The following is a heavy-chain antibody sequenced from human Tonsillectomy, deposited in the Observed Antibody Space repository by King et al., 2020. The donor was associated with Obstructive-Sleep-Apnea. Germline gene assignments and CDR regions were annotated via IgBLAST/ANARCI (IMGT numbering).Heavy chain of an antibody. Sequence: VQLVESGGGLVQPGGSLRLSCAASGFTFSSYWMHLVRQAPGKGLVWVSRINSDGSSTSYADSVKGRFTISSDNAKNTLYLQMNSLRAEDTAVYYYASGGIAAAEYWGQGTLVTVSS. J-gene: IGHJ4*02. V-gene: IGHV3-74*01. CDR1: GFTFSSYW. D-gene: IGHD6-13*01. CDR2: INSDGSST. CDR3: ASGGIAAAEY.